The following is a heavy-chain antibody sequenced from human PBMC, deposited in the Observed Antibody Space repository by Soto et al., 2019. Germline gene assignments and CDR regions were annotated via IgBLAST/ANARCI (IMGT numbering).Heavy chain of an antibody. J-gene: IGHJ3*01. CDR3: ARIGVGSSR. Sequence: VQMVQSGAEVKEPGSSVKVSCTNSGDTFSHYVMSWVRQAPGQGLEWMGSLAPIAGSPNYAERFEGRLTISADAGTSTMYMELSSLKYYDTAVYYCARIGVGSSRWGQGTMVTVSS. CDR1: GDTFSHYV. V-gene: IGHV1-69*18. CDR2: LAPIAGSP. D-gene: IGHD1-26*01.